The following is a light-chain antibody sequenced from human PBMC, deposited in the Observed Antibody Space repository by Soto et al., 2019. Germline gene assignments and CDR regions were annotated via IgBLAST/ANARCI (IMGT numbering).Light chain of an antibody. V-gene: IGLV2-14*01. Sequence: QSALTQPASVSGSPGQSITISCTGTSSDVGCYNFVSWYQQHPGKAPKLMIYDVSNRPSGVSNRFSGSKSGNTASLTISGLQAEDEADYYCSSYRSSSTWVFGGGTKVTVL. CDR2: DVS. J-gene: IGLJ3*02. CDR3: SSYRSSSTWV. CDR1: SSDVGCYNF.